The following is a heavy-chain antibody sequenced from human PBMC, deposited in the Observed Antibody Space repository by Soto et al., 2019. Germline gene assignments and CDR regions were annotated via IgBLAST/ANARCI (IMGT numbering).Heavy chain of an antibody. J-gene: IGHJ6*03. Sequence: ASVKVSCKASGYTFTSYAMHWVRQAPGQRLEWMGWINAGNGNTKYSQKFQGRVTIARDTSASTAYMELSSLRSEDTAVYYCARDSKNWNYVGGYYYYYMDVWAKGNTVPVSS. CDR2: INAGNGNT. CDR1: GYTFTSYA. D-gene: IGHD1-7*01. CDR3: ARDSKNWNYVGGYYYYYMDV. V-gene: IGHV1-3*01.